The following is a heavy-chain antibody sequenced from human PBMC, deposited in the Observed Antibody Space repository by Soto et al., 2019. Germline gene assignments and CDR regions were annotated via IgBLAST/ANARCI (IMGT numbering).Heavy chain of an antibody. CDR2: IDPSDSYT. J-gene: IGHJ3*02. CDR3: ASDSHCDGGNCPMGGFDM. Sequence: PGESLKISCKGSGYSFTSHWISWVRQMPGKGLEWMGRIDPSDSYTNYSPSFQGHVTISADKSISTAYLQWSSLKASDTAIYFCASDSHCDGGNCPMGGFDMWGQGTMVTVSS. D-gene: IGHD2-15*01. CDR1: GYSFTSHW. V-gene: IGHV5-10-1*01.